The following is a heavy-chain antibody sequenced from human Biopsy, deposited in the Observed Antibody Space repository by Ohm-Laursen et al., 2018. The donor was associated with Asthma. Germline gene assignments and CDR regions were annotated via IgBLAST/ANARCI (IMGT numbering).Heavy chain of an antibody. CDR3: ARDVMEWYLPAFDF. D-gene: IGHD3-3*01. Sequence: SLRLSCTASGYTFRSYAMHWVRQAPGKGLEWVAVGGSYYDGGLKYYADSVNGRFTVSRDDSKNTLYLQMNSLRPDDTAVYYCARDVMEWYLPAFDFWGQGTLVTVSS. J-gene: IGHJ4*02. CDR1: GYTFRSYA. V-gene: IGHV3-30-3*01. CDR2: GGSYYDGGLK.